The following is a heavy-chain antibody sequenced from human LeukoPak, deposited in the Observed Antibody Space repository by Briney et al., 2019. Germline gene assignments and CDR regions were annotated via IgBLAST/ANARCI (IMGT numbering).Heavy chain of an antibody. CDR2: MSFDGSYK. CDR1: GFTFSSYA. Sequence: PGRSLRHSCAASGFTFSSYAMHWVRQAPGKGLEWVAVMSFDGSYKYYADSVKGRFTISRDNSKSTLYLQMDSLRAEDTAVYYCAKSSDFVLGSPDYWDQGTLVTVSS. CDR3: AKSSDFVLGSPDY. D-gene: IGHD2-15*01. J-gene: IGHJ4*02. V-gene: IGHV3-30*18.